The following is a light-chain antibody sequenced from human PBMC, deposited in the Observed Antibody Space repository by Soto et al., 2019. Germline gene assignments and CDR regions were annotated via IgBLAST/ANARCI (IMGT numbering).Light chain of an antibody. V-gene: IGKV3-20*01. CDR1: QSVNSNY. J-gene: IGKJ3*01. Sequence: IVLTQYPGTLSLSPGASVTLSFRAIQSVNSNYLAWYQQKPGQPPSRLIYSASFRATGIPDRFSGSGSGTDFSLTSSTLEPEDFAVYYCHQYGFSPPFTFGPGTKVDFK. CDR2: SAS. CDR3: HQYGFSPPFT.